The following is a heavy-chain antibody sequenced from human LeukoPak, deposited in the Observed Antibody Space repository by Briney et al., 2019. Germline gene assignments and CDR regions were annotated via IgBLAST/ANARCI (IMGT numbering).Heavy chain of an antibody. D-gene: IGHD2-2*01. J-gene: IGHJ6*02. CDR3: ARLYQTSARYCYGMDV. V-gene: IGHV1-8*01. Sequence: ASVKVSCKASGYTFTSYDINWVRQATGQGLEWMGWMNPNSGNTGYAQKFQGRVTMTRNTSISTAYMELSSLRSEDTAVYYCARLYQTSARYCYGMDVWGQGTTVTVSS. CDR2: MNPNSGNT. CDR1: GYTFTSYD.